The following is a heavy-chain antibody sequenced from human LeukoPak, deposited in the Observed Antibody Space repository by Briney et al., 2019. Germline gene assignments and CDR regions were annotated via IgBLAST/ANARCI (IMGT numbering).Heavy chain of an antibody. Sequence: SVKVSCKASGGTFSSYAISWVRQAPGQGLEWMGGIIPIFGTANYAQKFQGRVTITTDESTSTAYMELSSLRSEDTAVYYCARETCYYDILTGYYGYYFDYWGQGTLVTASS. D-gene: IGHD3-9*01. V-gene: IGHV1-69*05. J-gene: IGHJ4*02. CDR3: ARETCYYDILTGYYGYYFDY. CDR1: GGTFSSYA. CDR2: IIPIFGTA.